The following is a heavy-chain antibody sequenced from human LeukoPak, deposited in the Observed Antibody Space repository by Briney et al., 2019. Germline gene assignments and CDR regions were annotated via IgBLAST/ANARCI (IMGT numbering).Heavy chain of an antibody. CDR1: GGSISSYY. J-gene: IGHJ4*02. CDR2: IYYSGST. V-gene: IGHV4-59*01. CDR3: ARVTSSSWYGGYYFDY. D-gene: IGHD6-13*01. Sequence: PSETLSLTCTVSGGSISSYYWSWIRQPPGKGLEWIGYIYYSGSTNYNPSLKSRVTISVDTSKNQFSLKLSSVTTADTAVYYCARVTSSSWYGGYYFDYWGQGTLVTVSS.